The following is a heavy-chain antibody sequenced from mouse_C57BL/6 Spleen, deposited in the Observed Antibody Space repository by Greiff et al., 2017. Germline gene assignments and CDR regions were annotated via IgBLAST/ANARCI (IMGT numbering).Heavy chain of an antibody. CDR2: IYPRDGST. Sequence: QVHVKQSGPELVKPGASVKLSCKASGYTFTSYDINWVKQRPGQGLEWIGWIYPRDGSTKYNEKFKGKATLTVDTSSSTAYMERHSLTSEDSAVYFCARDYYGSSYWFAYWGQGTLVTVSA. D-gene: IGHD1-1*01. V-gene: IGHV1-85*01. CDR1: GYTFTSYD. CDR3: ARDYYGSSYWFAY. J-gene: IGHJ3*01.